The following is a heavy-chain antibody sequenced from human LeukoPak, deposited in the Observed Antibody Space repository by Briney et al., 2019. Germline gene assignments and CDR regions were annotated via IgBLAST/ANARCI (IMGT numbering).Heavy chain of an antibody. D-gene: IGHD2-2*01. CDR2: INPNSGGT. J-gene: IGHJ5*02. V-gene: IGHV1-2*02. CDR3: ASDVVVPAAKPTVGLFDP. CDR1: GYTFTSYD. Sequence: GASVKVSCKASGYTFTSYDINWVRQAPGQGLEWMGWINPNSGGTNYAQKFQGRVTMTRDTSISTAYMELSRLRSDDTAVYYCASDVVVPAAKPTVGLFDPWGQGTLVTVSS.